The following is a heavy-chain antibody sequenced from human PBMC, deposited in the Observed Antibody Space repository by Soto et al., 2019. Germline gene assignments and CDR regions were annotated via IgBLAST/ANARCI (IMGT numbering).Heavy chain of an antibody. CDR3: SRDDCHFNGDRFYGVPMDV. CDR1: GFSVSSKY. CDR2: IQSGGTT. V-gene: IGHV3-66*01. D-gene: IGHD2-8*01. J-gene: IGHJ6*04. Sequence: EVQLVESGGDLVQPGGSLRLSCAASGFSVSSKYMSWVRQAPGKGLEWVSLIQSGGTTYYAGSVKGRFTISRDYSEYTLVLQMDGLGGEDKAVYYCSRDDCHFNGDRFYGVPMDVWGKGTTVTVSA.